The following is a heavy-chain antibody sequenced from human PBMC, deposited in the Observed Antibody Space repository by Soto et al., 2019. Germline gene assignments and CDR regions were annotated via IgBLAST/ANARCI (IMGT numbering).Heavy chain of an antibody. CDR1: GGSISSSTYY. CDR3: ASAGRIQLWLLNSDYYAH. D-gene: IGHD5-18*01. CDR2: IYNSGST. J-gene: IGHJ4*02. V-gene: IGHV4-39*01. Sequence: PSETLSLTCTVSGGSISSSTYYWGWIRQPPGKGLEWIGSIYNSGSTYYNPSLKSRVTISVDTSKNQFSLKLSSVTAADTAVYYCASAGRIQLWLLNSDYYAHWGQGTLGTVSS.